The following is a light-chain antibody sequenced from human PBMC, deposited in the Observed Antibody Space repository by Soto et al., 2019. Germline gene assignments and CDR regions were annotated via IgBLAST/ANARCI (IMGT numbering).Light chain of an antibody. CDR2: TDD. CDR3: SVWDDSLNGHLL. CDR1: NSNIGTNP. V-gene: IGLV1-44*01. Sequence: QSVLTQPPSASGTPGQRATISCSGTNSNIGTNPVNWYQQLPGTAPTLLIHTDDERPSGVPDRYSGSKSGTSASLAISGPQSEDEADYSCSVWDDSLNGHLLFGGGTKLTVL. J-gene: IGLJ2*01.